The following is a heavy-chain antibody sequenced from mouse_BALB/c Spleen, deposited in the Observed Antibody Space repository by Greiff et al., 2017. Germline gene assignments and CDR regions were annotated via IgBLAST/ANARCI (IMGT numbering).Heavy chain of an antibody. Sequence: QVTLKESGPGLVAPSQSLSITCTVSGFSLTSYGVHWVRQPPGKGLEWLGVIWAGGSTNYNSALMSRLSISKDNSKSQVFLKMNSLQTDDTAMYYCARRLYGNYAGWFAYWGQGTLVTVSA. CDR2: IWAGGST. V-gene: IGHV2-9*02. CDR3: ARRLYGNYAGWFAY. CDR1: GFSLTSYG. J-gene: IGHJ3*01. D-gene: IGHD2-1*01.